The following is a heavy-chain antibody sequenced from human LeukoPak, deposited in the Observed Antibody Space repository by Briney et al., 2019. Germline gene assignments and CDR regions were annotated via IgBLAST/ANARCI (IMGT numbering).Heavy chain of an antibody. CDR2: ISAYNGNT. J-gene: IGHJ4*02. CDR1: GYTFTSYG. D-gene: IGHD4-11*01. Sequence: ASVKVSCKASGYTFTSYGISWVRQAPGQGLEWMGWISAYNGNTNYAQKLQGRVTMTTDTSTSTAYMELRGLRSDDTAVYYCAGVALYSNYRDYWGQGTLVTVSS. V-gene: IGHV1-18*01. CDR3: AGVALYSNYRDY.